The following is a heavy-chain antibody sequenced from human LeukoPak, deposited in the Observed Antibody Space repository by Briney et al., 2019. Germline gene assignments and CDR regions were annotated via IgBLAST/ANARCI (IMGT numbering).Heavy chain of an antibody. CDR2: IYYSGST. J-gene: IGHJ4*02. CDR3: ARHFITIFGVVIGTHFDY. D-gene: IGHD3-3*01. Sequence: SETLSLTCTVSGGSISSSSYYWGWIRQPPGKGLEWIVSIYYSGSTYYNPSLKSRVTISVDTSKNQFSLKLSSVTAADTAVYYCARHFITIFGVVIGTHFDYWGQGTLVTVSS. V-gene: IGHV4-39*01. CDR1: GGSISSSSYY.